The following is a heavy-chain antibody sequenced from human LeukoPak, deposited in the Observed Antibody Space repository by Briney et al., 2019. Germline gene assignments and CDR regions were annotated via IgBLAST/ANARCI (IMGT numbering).Heavy chain of an antibody. J-gene: IGHJ4*02. Sequence: TAETLSLTCTVSGGSINSYFWSWIRQPPGKGLEWIGYIYYSESTNYNPSLKSRVTISVDTSKNQFSLKLSSVTAADTAVYYCARKSSSGWYFDYWGQGTLVTVSS. D-gene: IGHD6-19*01. CDR3: ARKSSSGWYFDY. CDR2: IYYSEST. V-gene: IGHV4-59*01. CDR1: GGSINSYF.